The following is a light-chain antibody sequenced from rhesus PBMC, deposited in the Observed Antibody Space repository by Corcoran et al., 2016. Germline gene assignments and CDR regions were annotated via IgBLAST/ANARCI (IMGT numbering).Light chain of an antibody. CDR2: RAS. CDR1: QGISNW. CDR3: PQHDNSPLT. Sequence: DIQMTQSPSSLSASVGDRVTITCRASQGISNWLAWYQQKPGNAPKLLVYRASNLETGVPSRFSGIGYGTDFTLTISSLQPEDIATYYCPQHDNSPLTFGGETKVELK. J-gene: IGKJ4*01. V-gene: IGKV1-69*01.